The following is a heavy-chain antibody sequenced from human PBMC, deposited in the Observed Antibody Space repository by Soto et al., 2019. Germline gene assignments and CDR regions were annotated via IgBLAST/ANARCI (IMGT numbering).Heavy chain of an antibody. J-gene: IGHJ4*02. V-gene: IGHV3-23*01. CDR3: AKRRGAGGHFDY. CDR2: ISSGGST. CDR1: GFTFTSYA. D-gene: IGHD2-15*01. Sequence: VGSLRLSCAASGFTFTSYAMGWVRQAPGKGLEWVSVISSGGSTYYADSVRGRFTISRDNSKDTLSLQMNSLRAEDTAVYYCAKRRGAGGHFDYWGQGALVTVSS.